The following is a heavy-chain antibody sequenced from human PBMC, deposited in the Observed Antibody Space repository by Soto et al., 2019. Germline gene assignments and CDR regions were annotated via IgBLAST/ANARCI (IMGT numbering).Heavy chain of an antibody. Sequence: ESGPTLGNPTQPLTLTCTFSGFSLSTSGVGVGWIRQPPGKALEWLALIYWNDDKRYSPSLKSRLTITKDTSKNQVVLTMTNMDPVDTATYYCAHRRGGYCSGGRCYYYYYGMDVWGQGTTVTVS. CDR3: AHRRGGYCSGGRCYYYYYGMDV. V-gene: IGHV2-5*01. D-gene: IGHD2-15*01. CDR1: GFSLSTSGVG. CDR2: IYWNDDK. J-gene: IGHJ6*02.